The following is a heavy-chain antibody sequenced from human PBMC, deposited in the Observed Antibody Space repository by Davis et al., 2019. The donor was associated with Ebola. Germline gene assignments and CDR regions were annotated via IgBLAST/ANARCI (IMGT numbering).Heavy chain of an antibody. CDR3: ARDSSGWYYFDY. CDR1: GYTFTSYA. CDR2: INAGNGNT. J-gene: IGHJ4*02. V-gene: IGHV1-3*01. D-gene: IGHD6-19*01. Sequence: AASVKVSCKASGYTFTSYAMHWVRQAPGQRLEWMGWINAGNGNTKYSQKFQGRVTITRDTSASTAYMELSSLRSEDTAVYYCARDSSGWYYFDYWGQGTLVTVSP.